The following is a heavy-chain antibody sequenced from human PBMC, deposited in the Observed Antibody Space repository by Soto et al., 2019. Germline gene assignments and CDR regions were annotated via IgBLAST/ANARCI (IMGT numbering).Heavy chain of an antibody. Sequence: QLQLQESGSGLVKPSQTLSLTCAVSGGSISSGGYSWSWIRQPPGKGLEWIGYMYHSGSTYYNPSLKSRVTISIDRSKNQFSLKLSSVTXADTXXXYXARVPDYWGQGMLVTVSS. J-gene: IGHJ4*02. CDR1: GGSISSGGYS. D-gene: IGHD2-2*01. CDR2: MYHSGST. V-gene: IGHV4-30-2*01. CDR3: ARVPDY.